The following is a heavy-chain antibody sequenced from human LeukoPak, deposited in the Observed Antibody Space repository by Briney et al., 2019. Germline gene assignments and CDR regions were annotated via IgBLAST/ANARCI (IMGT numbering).Heavy chain of an antibody. J-gene: IGHJ4*02. V-gene: IGHV4-39*01. CDR2: IYYSGST. CDR3: ARHFYGDYVFDY. D-gene: IGHD4-17*01. Sequence: NPSETLSLTCTVSGGSVSSSLHSWGWVRQPPKKYLEWIGSIYYSGSTNYNASFNSRVTMSVDRSKDQFSLNLTSVAATDTAVYYCARHFYGDYVFDYWGKGTLVTVTS. CDR1: GGSVSSSLHS.